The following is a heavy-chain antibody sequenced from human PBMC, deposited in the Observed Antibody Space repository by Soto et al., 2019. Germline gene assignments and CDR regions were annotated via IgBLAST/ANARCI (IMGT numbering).Heavy chain of an antibody. J-gene: IGHJ4*02. V-gene: IGHV1-69*02. CDR2: IIPIPDIA. Sequence: QVQLVQSGAEVKKPGSSVKVSCKASGGTFSSYTISWVRQAPGQXLEWMGRIIPIPDIANYAQKFQDRVTITADKSTGTAYMXLXSLRSGDTAVYYXXXXXXXCXTPTCYTPFNYWGQGALVTVSS. D-gene: IGHD2-2*02. CDR1: GGTFSSYT. CDR3: XXXXXXCXTPTCYTPFNY.